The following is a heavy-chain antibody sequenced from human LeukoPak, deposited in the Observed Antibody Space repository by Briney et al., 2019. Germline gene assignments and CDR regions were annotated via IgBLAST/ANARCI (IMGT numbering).Heavy chain of an antibody. CDR3: AKFRKPMALLDAFDM. D-gene: IGHD1-14*01. Sequence: GGSLRLSCAASGFTVSSNEMSWVRQAPGKGLEWVSGINWNSGNIDYGGRKGRFTISRDNAKNSLYLQMKSRRAEDTAVYFCAKFRKPMALLDAFDMWGQGTMVTVSS. V-gene: IGHV3-20*04. CDR1: GFTVSSNE. J-gene: IGHJ3*02. CDR2: INWNSGNI.